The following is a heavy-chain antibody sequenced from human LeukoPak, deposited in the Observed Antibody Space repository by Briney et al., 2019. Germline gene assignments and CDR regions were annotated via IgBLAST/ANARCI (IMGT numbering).Heavy chain of an antibody. CDR2: ISAYNGNT. CDR1: GYTFTSYG. J-gene: IGHJ6*03. Sequence: ASVKVSCKASGYTFTSYGISWVRQAPGQGLEWMGWISAYNGNTNYAQKFQGRVTMTRDMSTTSAYMALSRLRFDDTAVYYCARDRLDYYYYMDVWGKGTTVTVSS. V-gene: IGHV1-18*01. CDR3: ARDRLDYYYYMDV.